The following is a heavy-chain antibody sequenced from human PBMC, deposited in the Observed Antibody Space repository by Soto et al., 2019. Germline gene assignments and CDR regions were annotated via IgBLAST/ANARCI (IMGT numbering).Heavy chain of an antibody. D-gene: IGHD5-18*01. CDR2: ISSSSSTI. V-gene: IGHV3-48*02. CDR3: ARDPTLGSTAATDYGMDV. J-gene: IGHJ6*02. Sequence: GGSLRLSCAASGFPFSSYSMNWVRQAPGKGLEWVSYISSSSSTIYYADSVKGRFTISRDNAKNSLYLQMNSLRDEHTAVYSCARDPTLGSTAATDYGMDVWGQGTTGTVSS. CDR1: GFPFSSYS.